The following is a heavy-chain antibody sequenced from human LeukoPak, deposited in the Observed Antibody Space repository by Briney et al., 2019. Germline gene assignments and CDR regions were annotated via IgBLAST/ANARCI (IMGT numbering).Heavy chain of an antibody. CDR3: TTDGVGVEGATYDN. D-gene: IGHD1-26*01. CDR1: GFTFSNAW. V-gene: IGHV3-15*01. Sequence: GGSLRLSCAASGFTFSNAWMSWVRQAPGKGLEWVGRIKSKTDGGTTDYAAPVKGRVSISRDDSKSTLYLQMNSLKTEDTAVYYCTTDGVGVEGATYDNWGQGTLVSVSS. CDR2: IKSKTDGGTT. J-gene: IGHJ4*02.